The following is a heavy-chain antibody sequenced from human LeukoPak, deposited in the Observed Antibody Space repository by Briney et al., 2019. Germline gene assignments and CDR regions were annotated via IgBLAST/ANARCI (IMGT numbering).Heavy chain of an antibody. CDR3: AKERGNYFDY. CDR1: RFTSSSSA. CDR2: ISAGGGST. V-gene: IGHV3-23*01. Sequence: PGGSLKLSCAGSRFTSSSSAMSWVRQAPGKGLEWVSGISAGGGSTYYADSVKGQFTISRDNAKNSLYLQMNSLRAEDTAVYYCAKERGNYFDYWGQGALVTVSS. D-gene: IGHD3-10*01. J-gene: IGHJ4*02.